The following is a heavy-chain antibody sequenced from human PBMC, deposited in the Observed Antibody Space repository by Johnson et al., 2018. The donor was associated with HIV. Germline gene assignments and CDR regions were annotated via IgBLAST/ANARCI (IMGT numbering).Heavy chain of an antibody. CDR1: GFTFSSYA. J-gene: IGHJ3*02. CDR2: ISYDGSNK. V-gene: IGHV3-30-3*01. D-gene: IGHD3-22*01. Sequence: QVQLVESGGGVVQPGRSLRLSCAASGFTFSSYAMHWVRQAPGKGLERVAVISYDGSNKYYADSVKGRFTISRDNSKNTLYLQMNSLRAEDTALYYCAGGYYDSSGLDAFDIWGQGTLVTVSS. CDR3: AGGYYDSSGLDAFDI.